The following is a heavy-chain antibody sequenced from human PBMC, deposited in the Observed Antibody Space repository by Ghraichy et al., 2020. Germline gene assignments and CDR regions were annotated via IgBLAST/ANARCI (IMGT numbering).Heavy chain of an antibody. V-gene: IGHV3-30*04. CDR1: GFTFSSYA. Sequence: GGSLRLSCAASGFTFSSYAMHWVRQAPGKGLEWVAVISYDGSNKYYADSVKGRFTISRDNSKNTLYLQMNSLRAEDTAVYYCARDASYDQYYFDYWGQGTLVTVSS. CDR3: ARDASYDQYYFDY. D-gene: IGHD5-18*01. J-gene: IGHJ4*02. CDR2: ISYDGSNK.